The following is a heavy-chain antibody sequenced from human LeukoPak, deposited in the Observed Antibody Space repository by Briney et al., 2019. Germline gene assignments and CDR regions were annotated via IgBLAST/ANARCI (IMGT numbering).Heavy chain of an antibody. J-gene: IGHJ4*02. D-gene: IGHD3-10*01. CDR2: IYYSGST. CDR3: ASITAHY. CDR1: GGSISSSGYY. Sequence: SETLSLTCTVSGGSISSSGYYWAWIRQPPGKGLEWIGSIYYSGSTYYNPSLKSRVTISVDTSKNQFSLKLSSVTAADTAVYYCASITAHYWGQGTLVTVSS. V-gene: IGHV4-39*01.